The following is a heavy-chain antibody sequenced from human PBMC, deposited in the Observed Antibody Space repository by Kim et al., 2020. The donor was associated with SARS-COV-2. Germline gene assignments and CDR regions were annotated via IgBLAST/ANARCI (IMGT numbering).Heavy chain of an antibody. CDR2: IHYRGIA. CDR1: GHDLDDFY. Sequence: SETLSLTCALSGHDLDDFYWSWVRQVPAGRLEWVGYIHYRGIATVDPSLRSRATISVDTRKSQISLSLQSVTAADTAVYFCARKRADKAGFIGSWGPGVRVTVSS. J-gene: IGHJ4*02. D-gene: IGHD6-19*01. V-gene: IGHV4-59*01. CDR3: ARKRADKAGFIGS.